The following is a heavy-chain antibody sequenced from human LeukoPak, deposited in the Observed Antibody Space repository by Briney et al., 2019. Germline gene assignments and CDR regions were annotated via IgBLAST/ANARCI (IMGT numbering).Heavy chain of an antibody. Sequence: PGGSLRLSCAASGFTFSSYVMHWVRQAPGKGLEWVSLISGGGGSTYYADSVKGRFTISRDNSKHTVYLQMNSLRAEDTAVYYCAKGSGYSNGDAIDYWGQGTLVTVSS. CDR2: ISGGGGST. J-gene: IGHJ4*02. D-gene: IGHD5-18*01. V-gene: IGHV3-23*01. CDR3: AKGSGYSNGDAIDY. CDR1: GFTFSSYV.